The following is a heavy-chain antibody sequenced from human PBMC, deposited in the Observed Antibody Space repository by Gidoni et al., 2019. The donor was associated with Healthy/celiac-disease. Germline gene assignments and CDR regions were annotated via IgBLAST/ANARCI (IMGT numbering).Heavy chain of an antibody. CDR3: ARGAYCGGDCYSY. CDR2: ISSSSSYI. V-gene: IGHV3-21*01. J-gene: IGHJ4*02. D-gene: IGHD2-21*02. Sequence: EVQLVESGGGLVKPGGSLSISCAASVFTFSSYSMNWSRQAPGKGLEWVSAISSSSSYIYYADSVKGRFTISRDNAKNSLYLQMNSLRAEDTAVYYCARGAYCGGDCYSYWGQGTLVTVSS. CDR1: VFTFSSYS.